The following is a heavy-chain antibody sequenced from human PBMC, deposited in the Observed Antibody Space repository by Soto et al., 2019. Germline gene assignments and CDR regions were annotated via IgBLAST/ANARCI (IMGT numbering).Heavy chain of an antibody. CDR2: IYYSGST. J-gene: IGHJ3*02. CDR1: GGSISSGGYY. CDR3: ARLQYYDFWSGYYFNAGLRSAFDI. D-gene: IGHD3-3*01. Sequence: SETLSLTCTVSGGSISSGGYYWSWIRQHPGKGLEWIGYIYYSGSTNYNPSLKSRVTISVDTSKNQFSLKLSSVTAADTAVYYCARLQYYDFWSGYYFNAGLRSAFDIWGQGTMVTVSS. V-gene: IGHV4-31*03.